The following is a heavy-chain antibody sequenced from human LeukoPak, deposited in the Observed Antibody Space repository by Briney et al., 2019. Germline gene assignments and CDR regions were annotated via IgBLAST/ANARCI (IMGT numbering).Heavy chain of an antibody. D-gene: IGHD3-16*02. CDR3: ARRLSGYTFDY. CDR1: GGSISSSNHH. V-gene: IGHV4-39*01. Sequence: PPETLSLTCTVSGGSISSSNHHWDWIRQPPGKGLEWIGNIYYSGSTYYNPSLKSRVTISVDTSRNHFSLRLSSVTAADTAVYYCARRLSGYTFDYWGQGTLVTVSS. CDR2: IYYSGST. J-gene: IGHJ4*02.